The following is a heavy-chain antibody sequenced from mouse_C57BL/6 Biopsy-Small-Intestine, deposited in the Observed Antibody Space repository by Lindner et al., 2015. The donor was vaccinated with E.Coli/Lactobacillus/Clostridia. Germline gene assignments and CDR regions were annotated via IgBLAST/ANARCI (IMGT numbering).Heavy chain of an antibody. Sequence: VQLQESGAELVKPGASVKISCKTSGFSFTGYYIHWVKQSHGNILDWVGYIFPYNGLSSYNQKFKGKASLTVDKSSNTAYMELRSLTSEDSAVYFCARTGTGAYFDFWGQGTTLTVSS. CDR2: IFPYNGLS. V-gene: IGHV1-31*01. D-gene: IGHD4-1*01. J-gene: IGHJ2*01. CDR1: GFSFTGYY. CDR3: ARTGTGAYFDF.